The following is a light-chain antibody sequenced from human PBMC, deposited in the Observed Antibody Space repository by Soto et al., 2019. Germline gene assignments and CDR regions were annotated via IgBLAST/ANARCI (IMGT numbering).Light chain of an antibody. V-gene: IGKV1-17*01. J-gene: IGKJ4*01. CDR2: SAS. CDR3: LQHFMYPPT. CDR1: QGIRND. Sequence: DIQMTQSPSSLSASVGDRVTITCRASQGIRNDLGWYQQKPGMAPKRLIYSASTLQGGVTSRFSGSASGTEFTLTISSLQPEDVATYYYLQHFMYPPTVGGRTKVEIK.